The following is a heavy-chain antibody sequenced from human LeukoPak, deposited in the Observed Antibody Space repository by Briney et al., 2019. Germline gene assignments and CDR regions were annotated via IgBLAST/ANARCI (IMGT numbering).Heavy chain of an antibody. CDR2: FSGGGDS. V-gene: IGHV3-23*01. J-gene: IGHJ4*02. Sequence: PGGSLRLSCAASGLTSGIYAMSWVRQAPGKGLEWVSAFSGGGDSFYADSVRGRFSISADRSRNILYLQMNSLRVEDTAVYYCGKEVERHSDLRYWGQGTPVTVSS. D-gene: IGHD2-15*01. CDR3: GKEVERHSDLRY. CDR1: GLTSGIYA.